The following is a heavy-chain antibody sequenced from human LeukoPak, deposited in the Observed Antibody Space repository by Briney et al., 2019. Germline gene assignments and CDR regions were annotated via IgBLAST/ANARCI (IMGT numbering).Heavy chain of an antibody. CDR1: GGSFSDYY. CDR3: ARGRGIRYTRRGTFDI. Sequence: SETLSLTCAVYGGSFSDYYWSWIRQSPGKGLEWIGEINHSGSTNYNPSLKSRVTISVDTSKSQFSLRLRSVTAADTTVYYCARGRGIRYTRRGTFDIWGQGTLVTVSS. D-gene: IGHD3-16*02. V-gene: IGHV4-34*01. J-gene: IGHJ4*02. CDR2: INHSGST.